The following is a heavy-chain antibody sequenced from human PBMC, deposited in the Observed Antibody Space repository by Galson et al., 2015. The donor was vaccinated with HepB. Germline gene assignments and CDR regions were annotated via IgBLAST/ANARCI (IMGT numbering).Heavy chain of an antibody. D-gene: IGHD2-15*01. V-gene: IGHV4-34*01. CDR2: INHSGST. CDR3: ARGGGCSGGSCYSIDY. CDR1: GESFSGYY. Sequence: ETLSLTCAVYGESFSGYYWSWIRQPPGKGLEWIGEINHSGSTNYNPSLKSRVTISVDTSKNQFSLKPSSVTAADTAVYYCARGGGCSGGSCYSIDYWGQGTLVTVSS. J-gene: IGHJ4*02.